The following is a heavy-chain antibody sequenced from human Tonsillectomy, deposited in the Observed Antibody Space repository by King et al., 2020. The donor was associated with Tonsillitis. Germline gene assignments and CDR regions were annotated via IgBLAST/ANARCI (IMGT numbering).Heavy chain of an antibody. Sequence: QLQESGPGLVKPSETLSLTCTVSGGSISSSSYYWAWIRQPPGKGLEWIGSIYYSGSTYYNLSLKSRVTISVDTSNNKFPLKLTSVTAADTAVYYCARVPDYWGQGTLVTVSS. J-gene: IGHJ4*02. CDR1: GGSISSSSYY. CDR2: IYYSGST. V-gene: IGHV4-39*06. CDR3: ARVPDY.